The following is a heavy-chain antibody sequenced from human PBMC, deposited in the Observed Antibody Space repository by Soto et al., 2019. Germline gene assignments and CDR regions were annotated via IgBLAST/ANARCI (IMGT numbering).Heavy chain of an antibody. CDR1: GFIFSSYS. D-gene: IGHD3-10*01. Sequence: ESGGGLVKPGGSLRLSCAASGFIFSSYSLNWVRQAPGKGLECVSSISGSSSYIYYADSVKGRFTISRDNTKNSLYLQMNSLRAEDTAVYYCARTYGYFDYWGQGTLVTVSS. CDR2: ISGSSSYI. CDR3: ARTYGYFDY. V-gene: IGHV3-21*01. J-gene: IGHJ4*02.